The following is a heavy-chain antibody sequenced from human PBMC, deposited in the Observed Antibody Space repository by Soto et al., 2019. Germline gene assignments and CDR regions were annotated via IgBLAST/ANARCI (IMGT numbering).Heavy chain of an antibody. V-gene: IGHV1-2*04. CDR3: AKSVARYYYYGMDV. J-gene: IGHJ6*02. D-gene: IGHD2-21*01. CDR2: INPNSGGT. Sequence: ASVKVSCKASGYTCTGYYMHWVRQAPGQGLEWMGWINPNSGGTNYAQKFQGWVTMTRDTSISTAYMELSRLRSDDTAVYYCAKSVARYYYYGMDVWGQGTTVTVSS. CDR1: GYTCTGYY.